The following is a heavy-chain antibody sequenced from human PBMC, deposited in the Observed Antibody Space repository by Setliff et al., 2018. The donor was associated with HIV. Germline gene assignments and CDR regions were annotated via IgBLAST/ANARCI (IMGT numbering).Heavy chain of an antibody. Sequence: QPGGSLRLSCAASGFTFSSYGMHWVRQAPGKGLEWVAFIRYDGSNKYYADSVKGRFTISRDNSKNTLYLQMNSLRAEDTAVYYCAKIQNPQGYYYDSSGYYPHPGSPDYWGQGTLVTVSS. CDR2: IRYDGSNK. CDR1: GFTFSSYG. V-gene: IGHV3-30*02. CDR3: AKIQNPQGYYYDSSGYYPHPGSPDY. J-gene: IGHJ4*02. D-gene: IGHD3-22*01.